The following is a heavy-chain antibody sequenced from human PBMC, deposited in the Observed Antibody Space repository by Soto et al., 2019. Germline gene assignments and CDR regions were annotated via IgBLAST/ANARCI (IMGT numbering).Heavy chain of an antibody. Sequence: GGSLRLSCAASGFTFSSYAMHWVRQAPGKGLEWVAVISYDGSNKYYADSVKGRFTISRDNSKNTLYLQMNSLRAEDTAVYYCARDYVGYCSSNSCYGGYGTDAFDLWGQGTMVTVSS. CDR3: ARDYVGYCSSNSCYGGYGTDAFDL. D-gene: IGHD2-2*01. V-gene: IGHV3-30-3*01. J-gene: IGHJ3*01. CDR2: ISYDGSNK. CDR1: GFTFSSYA.